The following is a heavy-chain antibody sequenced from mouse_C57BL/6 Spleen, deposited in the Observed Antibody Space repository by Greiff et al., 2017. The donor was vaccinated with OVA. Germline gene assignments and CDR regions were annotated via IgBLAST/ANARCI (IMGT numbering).Heavy chain of an antibody. CDR3: SRQEYDGRRCFFDY. CDR2: INPNYGTT. J-gene: IGHJ2*01. V-gene: IGHV1-39*01. D-gene: IGHD2-12*01. Sequence: VQLQQSGPELVKPGASVKISCKASGYSFTDYNMNWVKQSNGQSLEWIGVINPNYGTTSYNQKFKGKATLTVDQSSSTAYMQLNSLTSEDSAVLVCSRQEYDGRRCFFDYWGQGTTLTVSS. CDR1: GYSFTDYN.